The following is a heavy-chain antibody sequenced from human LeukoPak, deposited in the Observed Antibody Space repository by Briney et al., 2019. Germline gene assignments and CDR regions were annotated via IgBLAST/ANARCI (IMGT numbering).Heavy chain of an antibody. V-gene: IGHV3-30*02. J-gene: IGHJ6*03. CDR3: AKGPGAEDHYMDV. Sequence: GGSLRLSCAASGFTFSSYSMNWVRQAPGKGLEWVAFIRYDGSNKYYADPVKGRFTISRDNSKNTLYLQMNRLRAEDTAVYYCAKGPGAEDHYMDVWGKGTTVTISS. CDR2: IRYDGSNK. CDR1: GFTFSSYS.